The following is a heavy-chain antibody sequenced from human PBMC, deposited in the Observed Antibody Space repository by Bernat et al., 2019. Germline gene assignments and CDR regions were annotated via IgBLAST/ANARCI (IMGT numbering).Heavy chain of an antibody. Sequence: QVQLVQSGAEVKKPGASVKVSCKASGYTFTGYYLHWVRQAPGHRLEWMGWVNPNSDATNYAQKFQGRVTMTRDASISTVYMELSRLTSDDTAVYYCAKEDRNFIDYWGQGTLVTVSS. J-gene: IGHJ4*02. D-gene: IGHD4-11*01. V-gene: IGHV1-2*02. CDR2: VNPNSDAT. CDR3: AKEDRNFIDY. CDR1: GYTFTGYY.